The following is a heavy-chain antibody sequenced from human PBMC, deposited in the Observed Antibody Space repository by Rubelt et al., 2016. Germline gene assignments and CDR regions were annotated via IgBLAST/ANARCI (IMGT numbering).Heavy chain of an antibody. CDR3: ARMVNDFWRSYHNWFDP. V-gene: IGHV1-8*01. Sequence: QVQLVQSGAEVKKPGASVKVSCKAYGYTFTSYDINWVRPATGQGLEWMGWMNPHSGNTGHAQKLQGRVNMTRNTSISTAYMELSGLRAEDTSVYDCARMVNDFWRSYHNWFDPWGQGTLVTVSS. J-gene: IGHJ5*02. CDR1: GYTFTSYD. CDR2: MNPHSGNT. D-gene: IGHD3-3*01.